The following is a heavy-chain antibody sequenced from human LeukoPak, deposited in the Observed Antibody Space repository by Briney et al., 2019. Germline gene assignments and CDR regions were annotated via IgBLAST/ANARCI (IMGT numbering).Heavy chain of an antibody. CDR1: GFTVSTNY. D-gene: IGHD3-10*01. CDR2: VYSGDNT. J-gene: IGHJ4*02. V-gene: IGHV3-53*01. CDR3: ARGGSGNYYSPVYYFDY. Sequence: PGGSLRLSCAASGFTVSTNYMSWVRQAPGKGLECVSVVYSGDNTYYADSVKGRFTISRDNSENTLYLQMNNLRAEDTAVYYCARGGSGNYYSPVYYFDYWGQGTLVTVSS.